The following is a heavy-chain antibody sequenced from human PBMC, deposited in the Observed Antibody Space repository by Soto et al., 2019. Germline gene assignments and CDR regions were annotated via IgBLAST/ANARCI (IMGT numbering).Heavy chain of an antibody. CDR1: GFTYTSSA. D-gene: IGHD6-6*01. J-gene: IGHJ6*02. V-gene: IGHV1-58*01. Sequence: ASVKVSCKAAGFTYTSSAVQWVRQARGQRLEWIGWIVVGSGSTYYAQKFQERVTITRDMSTSTAYMELSRLRSEDTVVYYCAATLIAAPRPGHYYRMDVWGQGTTVTVSS. CDR3: AATLIAAPRPGHYYRMDV. CDR2: IVVGSGST.